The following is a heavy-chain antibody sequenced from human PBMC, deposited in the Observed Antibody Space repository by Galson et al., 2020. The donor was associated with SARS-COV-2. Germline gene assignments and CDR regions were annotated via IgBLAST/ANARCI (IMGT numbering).Heavy chain of an antibody. Sequence: ESLKISCAASGFTFSSYSMNWVRQAPGKGLEWVSYISSSSSTIYYPDSVKGRFTISRDNAKNSLYLQMNSLRAEDTAVYYCARAGYCSSTSCRYYSYGVDVWGQGTTVTVSS. CDR2: ISSSSSTI. V-gene: IGHV3-48*01. CDR3: ARAGYCSSTSCRYYSYGVDV. CDR1: GFTFSSYS. J-gene: IGHJ6*02. D-gene: IGHD2-2*01.